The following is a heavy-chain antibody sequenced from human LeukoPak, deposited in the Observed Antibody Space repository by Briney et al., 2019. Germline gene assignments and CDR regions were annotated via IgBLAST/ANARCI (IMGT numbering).Heavy chain of an antibody. CDR3: AKWDHPQQLVMRGMVY. D-gene: IGHD6-13*01. CDR2: ISGSGGST. J-gene: IGHJ4*02. Sequence: PGGSLRLSCAASGFTFSSYAMSWVRQAPGKGLEWVSAISGSGGSTYYADSVKGRFTISRDNSKNTLYLQMNSLRAEDTAVYYCAKWDHPQQLVMRGMVYWGQGTLVTVSS. CDR1: GFTFSSYA. V-gene: IGHV3-23*01.